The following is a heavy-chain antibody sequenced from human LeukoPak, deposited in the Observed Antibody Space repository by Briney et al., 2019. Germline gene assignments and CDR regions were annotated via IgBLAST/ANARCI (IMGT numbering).Heavy chain of an antibody. Sequence: GGSLRLSCAASGFTFSSYWMHWVRQAPGKGLVWVSRINSDGSSTSYADSVKGRFTISRDNAKNTLYLQMNSLRAEDTAVHYCARGRKDWYVDLWGRGALVTVSS. V-gene: IGHV3-74*01. CDR2: INSDGSST. CDR3: ARGRKDWYVDL. J-gene: IGHJ2*01. CDR1: GFTFSSYW. D-gene: IGHD1-14*01.